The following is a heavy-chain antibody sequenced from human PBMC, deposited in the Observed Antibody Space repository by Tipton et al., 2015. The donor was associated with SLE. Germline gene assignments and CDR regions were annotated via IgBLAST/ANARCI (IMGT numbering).Heavy chain of an antibody. CDR3: AREGISYCGGDCHGSFDY. D-gene: IGHD2-21*01. Sequence: TLSLTCTVSGDSMNSGVYYWSWLRQPAGKGLEWIGRIFSSGNTIYNPSLKSRVTRSEDTSKNQFSLRLSSWTAADTAVYYCAREGISYCGGDCHGSFDYWGQGSLVTVSS. V-gene: IGHV4-61*02. CDR2: IFSSGNT. CDR1: GDSMNSGVYY. J-gene: IGHJ4*02.